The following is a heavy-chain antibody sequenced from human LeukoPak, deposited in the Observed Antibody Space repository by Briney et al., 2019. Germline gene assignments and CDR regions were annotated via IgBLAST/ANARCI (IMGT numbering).Heavy chain of an antibody. CDR2: INPAGDKG. CDR1: GFTFRSYW. CDR3: AGWGGSSNY. Sequence: GVSLRLSCAASGFTFRSYWMNWVRQPPGKGLEWVANINPAGDKGTHVDSVKGRFTVSRDNAKNSLYLQMNSLGAEDTAMYYCAGWGGSSNYWGQGIVVTVSS. J-gene: IGHJ4*02. V-gene: IGHV3-7*01. D-gene: IGHD3-10*01.